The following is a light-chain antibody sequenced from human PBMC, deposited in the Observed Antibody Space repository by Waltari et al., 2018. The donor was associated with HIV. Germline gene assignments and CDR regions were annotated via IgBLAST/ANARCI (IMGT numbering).Light chain of an antibody. CDR1: QSVSSN. V-gene: IGKV3-15*01. Sequence: EIVMTQSPATLSVSPGERATLSCRASQSVSSNLAWYQQKPGQAPRLLISGASTRATGIPARFSGSGSGTEFTLTISSLQSEDFAVYYCQHYNNWLLTFGPGTKVDIK. J-gene: IGKJ3*01. CDR2: GAS. CDR3: QHYNNWLLT.